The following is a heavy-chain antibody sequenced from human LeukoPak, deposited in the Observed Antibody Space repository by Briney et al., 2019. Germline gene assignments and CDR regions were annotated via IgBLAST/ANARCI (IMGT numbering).Heavy chain of an antibody. Sequence: SETLSLTCTVSGGSISSSSYYWGWIRQPPGKGLEWIGSIYYSGSTYYNPSLKSRVTISVDTSKNQFSLKLSSVTAADTAVYYCARYFGTTGTPNYWGQGTLVTVFS. CDR1: GGSISSSSYY. CDR3: ARYFGTTGTPNY. V-gene: IGHV4-39*01. J-gene: IGHJ4*02. CDR2: IYYSGST. D-gene: IGHD1-1*01.